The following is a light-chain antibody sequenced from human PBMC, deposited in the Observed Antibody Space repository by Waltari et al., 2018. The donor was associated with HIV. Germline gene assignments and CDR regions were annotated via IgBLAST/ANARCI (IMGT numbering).Light chain of an antibody. CDR2: NTN. Sequence: QSGLTQPPSASGTIGQRVTISCLGRRSNIGVNSVNWYQQLPGTAPRLLILNTNQRPSGGPDRFSGSKSGTSAYLAISGLQAADEADYYCSAWDDNVNGLFGGGTKLTVL. V-gene: IGLV1-44*01. CDR3: SAWDDNVNGL. J-gene: IGLJ2*01. CDR1: RSNIGVNS.